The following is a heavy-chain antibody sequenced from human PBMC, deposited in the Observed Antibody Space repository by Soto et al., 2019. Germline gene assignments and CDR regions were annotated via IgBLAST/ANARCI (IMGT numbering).Heavy chain of an antibody. CDR2: INHSGST. J-gene: IGHJ5*02. V-gene: IGHV4-34*01. CDR3: ARGYCSSTSCYGVSTAWWFDP. D-gene: IGHD2-2*01. CDR1: GGSFSGYY. Sequence: SETLSLTCAVYGGSFSGYYWSWIRQPPGKGLEWIGEINHSGSTNYNPSLKSRVTISVDTSKNQFSLKLSSVTAADTAVYYCARGYCSSTSCYGVSTAWWFDPWGQGTLVTVSS.